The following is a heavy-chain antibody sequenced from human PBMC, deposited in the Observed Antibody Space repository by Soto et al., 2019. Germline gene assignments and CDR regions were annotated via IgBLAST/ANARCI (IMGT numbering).Heavy chain of an antibody. CDR1: GFTFSNAW. D-gene: IGHD1-1*01. V-gene: IGHV3-15*01. CDR3: TTMNDRDAFDI. J-gene: IGHJ3*02. CDR2: IKNKIDGGTA. Sequence: GGSLRLSCAASGFTFSNAWMSWVRQAPGKGLEWVGRIKNKIDGGTADYAAPVKGRFTISRDDSKNTLYLQMNSLKTEDTAVYYCTTMNDRDAFDIWGQGTMVTVSS.